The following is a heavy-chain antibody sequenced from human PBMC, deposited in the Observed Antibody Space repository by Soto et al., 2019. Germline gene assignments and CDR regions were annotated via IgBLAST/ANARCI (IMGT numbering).Heavy chain of an antibody. Sequence: GESLKISCKASGYSFTSYWIAWVRQMPGKGLEWMGIIYPGDSDTRYSPSFQGQVTISADKSIRTAYLQWSSLKASDTAMYYCARLLNTAMLTDPDXWGQGTLVTVSX. J-gene: IGHJ4*02. CDR3: ARLLNTAMLTDPDX. CDR1: GYSFTSYW. D-gene: IGHD5-18*01. CDR2: IYPGDSDT. V-gene: IGHV5-51*01.